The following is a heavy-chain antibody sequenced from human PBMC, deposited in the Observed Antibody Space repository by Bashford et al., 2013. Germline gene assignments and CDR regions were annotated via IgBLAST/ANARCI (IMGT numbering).Heavy chain of an antibody. CDR3: AKDGDYYDSSGYYYFVL. CDR2: ISYDGSNK. J-gene: IGHJ4*02. V-gene: IGHV3-30*18. CDR1: GFTFSSYG. D-gene: IGHD3-22*01. Sequence: GGSLRLSCAASGFTFSSYGMHWVRQAPGKGLEWVAVISYDGSNKYYADSVKGRFTISRDNSKNTLYLQMNSLRAEDTAVYYCAKDGDYYDSSGYYYFVLLGRGNRTVTVSS.